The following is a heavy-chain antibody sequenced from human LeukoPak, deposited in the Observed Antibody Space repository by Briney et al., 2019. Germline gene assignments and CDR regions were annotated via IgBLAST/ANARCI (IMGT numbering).Heavy chain of an antibody. CDR2: IRHDGTQ. V-gene: IGHV3-30*02. Sequence: GGSLRLPCAASGFSFSGYGMHWVRQAPGKGLEWVAFIRHDGTQYHTDSVKGRFIISRDNSRSTLFLQMNSLGVEDTAVYYCGKGRERDYNCLDSWGQGTLVTVSS. J-gene: IGHJ4*02. D-gene: IGHD5-24*01. CDR3: GKGRERDYNCLDS. CDR1: GFSFSGYG.